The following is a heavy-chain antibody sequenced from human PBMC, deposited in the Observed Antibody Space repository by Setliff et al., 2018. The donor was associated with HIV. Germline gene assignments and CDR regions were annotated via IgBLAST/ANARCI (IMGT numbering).Heavy chain of an antibody. D-gene: IGHD3-3*01. V-gene: IGHV4-34*01. CDR2: INHTGSS. CDR1: GGSITGYF. CDR3: ARLIGRYGVVVRPNGHAFDV. Sequence: PSETLSLTCTISGGSITGYFWSWIRQPPGKGLEWIGEINHTGSSNYNPSLKSRVIILLDPSKNQFSLRLSSVTAADTAVYYCARLIGRYGVVVRPNGHAFDVWGQGTMVTVSS. J-gene: IGHJ3*01.